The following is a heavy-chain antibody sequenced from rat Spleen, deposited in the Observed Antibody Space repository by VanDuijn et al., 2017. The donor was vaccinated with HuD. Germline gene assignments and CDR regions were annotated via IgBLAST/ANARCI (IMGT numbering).Heavy chain of an antibody. CDR3: ATTPLYYSADPYYFNY. CDR2: ISPSGSST. Sequence: EVQLVDSGGGLVQPGWSLKLSCEVPGFSLNKYDMHWIRQSPTRGLEWVSSISPSGSSTFYRDSVKGRFAISRDIAKDTLCLQMDSLRSEDTATYYCATTPLYYSADPYYFNYWGQGVMVTVSS. J-gene: IGHJ2*01. V-gene: IGHV5-19*01. CDR1: GFSLNKYD. D-gene: IGHD1-1*01.